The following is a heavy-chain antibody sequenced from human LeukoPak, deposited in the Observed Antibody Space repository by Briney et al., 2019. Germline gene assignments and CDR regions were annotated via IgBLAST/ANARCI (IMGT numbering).Heavy chain of an antibody. Sequence: GSLRLSCAASGFTFSSYRMNWVRQAPGKGLEWVSYIGSSSTIYYADSVKGRFTISRDNAKNSLYLQMNSLRVEDTAAYYCARSSRELGGYAPWEVMPPFDYWGQGTLVTVSS. CDR3: ARSSRELGGYAPWEVMPPFDY. CDR1: GFTFSSYR. J-gene: IGHJ4*02. V-gene: IGHV3-48*01. CDR2: IGSSSTI. D-gene: IGHD1-7*01.